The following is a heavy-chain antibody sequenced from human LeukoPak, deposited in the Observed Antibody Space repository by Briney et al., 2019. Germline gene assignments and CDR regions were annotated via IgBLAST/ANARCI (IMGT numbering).Heavy chain of an antibody. CDR2: IVPILGIA. V-gene: IGHV1-69*04. CDR3: ARDQGDNSYGYYAIWYAFDV. J-gene: IGHJ3*01. D-gene: IGHD5-18*01. CDR1: GGTFNNYA. Sequence: SVKVSCKASGGTFNNYAIRWVRQAPGQGLEWMGRIVPILGIANYAQEFQGRLIITADKATSSAYMELSSLRSEDTAVYYCARDQGDNSYGYYAIWYAFDVWGQGTMVTVSS.